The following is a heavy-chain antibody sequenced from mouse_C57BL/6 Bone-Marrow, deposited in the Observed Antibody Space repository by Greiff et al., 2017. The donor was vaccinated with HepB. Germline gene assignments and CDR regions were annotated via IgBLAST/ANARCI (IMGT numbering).Heavy chain of an antibody. CDR2: ISTGGGST. D-gene: IGHD2-1*01. CDR3: ARVYYGNWGFAY. CDR1: GFTFSDYY. Sequence: DVKLVESGGGLVQPGGSLKLSCAASGFTFSDYYMYWVRQTPEKRLEWVAYISTGGGSTYYPDTVKGRFTISRDNAKNTLYLQMSRLKSEDTAMYYCARVYYGNWGFAYWGQGTLVTVSA. V-gene: IGHV5-12*01. J-gene: IGHJ3*01.